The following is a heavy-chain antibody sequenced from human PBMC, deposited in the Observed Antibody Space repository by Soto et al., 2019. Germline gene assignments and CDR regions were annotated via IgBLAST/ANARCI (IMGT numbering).Heavy chain of an antibody. J-gene: IGHJ4*02. CDR1: GGSISSSNW. CDR2: IYHSGST. Sequence: SETLSLTCAVSGGSISSSNWWRWVRQPPGKGLEWIGEIYHSGSTNYNPSLKSRVTISVDKSKNQFSLKLSSVTAADTAVYYCARWSGSYYAGDYWGQGTLVTVSS. V-gene: IGHV4-4*02. CDR3: ARWSGSYYAGDY. D-gene: IGHD1-26*01.